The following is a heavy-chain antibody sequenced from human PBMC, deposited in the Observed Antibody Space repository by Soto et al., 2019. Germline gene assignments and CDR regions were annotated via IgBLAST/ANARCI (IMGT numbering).Heavy chain of an antibody. CDR3: AKDGPEPDSPPYYYDSSGYYCDY. CDR1: GFTFSSYG. CDR2: ISYDGSNK. Sequence: GGSLRLSCAASGFTFSSYGMHWVRQAPGKGLEWVAVISYDGSNKYYADSVKGRFTISRDNSKNTLYLQMNSLRAEDTVVYYCAKDGPEPDSPPYYYDSSGYYCDYWGQGTLVTVSS. J-gene: IGHJ4*02. D-gene: IGHD3-22*01. V-gene: IGHV3-30*18.